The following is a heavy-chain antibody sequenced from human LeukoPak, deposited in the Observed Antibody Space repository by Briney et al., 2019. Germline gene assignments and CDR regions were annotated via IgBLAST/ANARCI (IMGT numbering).Heavy chain of an antibody. V-gene: IGHV3-23*01. D-gene: IGHD3-22*01. CDR2: ISGSGGST. CDR1: GFTFSSYA. J-gene: IGHJ4*02. CDR3: AKGRYYDSSGYPDFDY. Sequence: PGGSLRLSCAASGFTFSSYAMSWVRQAPGKGLEWVSAISGSGGSTYYADSVKGRFTISRDNTKNTLYLQMNSLRAEDTAVYYCAKGRYYDSSGYPDFDYWGQGTLVTVSS.